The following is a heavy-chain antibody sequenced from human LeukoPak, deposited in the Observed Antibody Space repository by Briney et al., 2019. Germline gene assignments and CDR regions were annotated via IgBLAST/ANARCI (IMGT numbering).Heavy chain of an antibody. J-gene: IGHJ4*02. D-gene: IGHD2-15*01. Sequence: GGSLRLSCVASGFTFSTYWMNWVRQAPGKGLERVGTISPDGSDKYYMDSVKGRFTISRDNAKTSLYLQINSLRADDTALYFCARGIVVVVGASDHFDYWGQGTLITVSS. CDR1: GFTFSTYW. CDR2: ISPDGSDK. CDR3: ARGIVVVVGASDHFDY. V-gene: IGHV3-7*01.